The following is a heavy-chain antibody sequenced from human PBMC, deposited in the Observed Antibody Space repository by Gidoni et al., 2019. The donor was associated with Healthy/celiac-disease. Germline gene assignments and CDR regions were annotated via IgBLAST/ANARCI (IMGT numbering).Heavy chain of an antibody. CDR1: GFTFDYYT. Sequence: EVQLVESGGVVVQPGGSLRLSCAASGFTFDYYTMPWVRQAPGKGLEWVSLISWDGGSTYYADSVKGRFTISRDNSKNSLYLQMNSLRTEDTALYYCAKDMVPDSSSSLDYYYGMDVWGQGTTVTVSS. V-gene: IGHV3-43*01. D-gene: IGHD6-6*01. J-gene: IGHJ6*02. CDR2: ISWDGGST. CDR3: AKDMVPDSSSSLDYYYGMDV.